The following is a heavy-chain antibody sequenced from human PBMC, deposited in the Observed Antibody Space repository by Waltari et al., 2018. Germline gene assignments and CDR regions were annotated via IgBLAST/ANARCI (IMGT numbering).Heavy chain of an antibody. CDR1: GFSLTTNGVT. CDR2: IRWDDDK. V-gene: IGHV2-5*02. Sequence: QITLKESGPTLVIPTQTLTLTCTFSGFSLTTNGVTVGWIRQPPGRALEWLALIRWDDDKRYRPALKNRLTITKDTSKNQVVLTVTNMDPVDSGTYFCAHLNPYNYDNTAYYKVFDYWGRGTLVTVSS. CDR3: AHLNPYNYDNTAYYKVFDY. D-gene: IGHD3-22*01. J-gene: IGHJ4*02.